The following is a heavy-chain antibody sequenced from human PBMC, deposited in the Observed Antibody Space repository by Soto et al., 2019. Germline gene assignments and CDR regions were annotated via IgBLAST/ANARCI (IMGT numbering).Heavy chain of an antibody. V-gene: IGHV3-23*01. D-gene: IGHD2-15*01. J-gene: IGHJ3*02. CDR1: GFTFSSYA. Sequence: LRLSCAASGFTFSSYAMSWVRQAPGKGLEWVSAISGSGGSTYYADSVKGRFTISRDNSKNTLYLQMNSLRAEDTAVYYCAKGSDIVVVVANNDAFDIWGQGTMVTVSS. CDR3: AKGSDIVVVVANNDAFDI. CDR2: ISGSGGST.